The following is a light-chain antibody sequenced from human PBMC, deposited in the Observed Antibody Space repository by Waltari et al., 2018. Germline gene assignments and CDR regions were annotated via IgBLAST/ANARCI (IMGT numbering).Light chain of an antibody. Sequence: ETVMTPSPATLSVLPGEGATLSCGASQSVYSDLAWYQQKPGQAPRLLIFGASTRATGIPARFSGSGSGTEFTLTISSLQSEDSAVYYCQQYISWPRTFGQGTKLEI. V-gene: IGKV3-15*01. CDR1: QSVYSD. CDR3: QQYISWPRT. J-gene: IGKJ2*01. CDR2: GAS.